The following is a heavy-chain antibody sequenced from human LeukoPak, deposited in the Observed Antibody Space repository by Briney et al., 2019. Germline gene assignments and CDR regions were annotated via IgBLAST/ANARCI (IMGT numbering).Heavy chain of an antibody. D-gene: IGHD2-21*01. Sequence: ASAKVSCKASGYTFTSYYMHWVRQAPGQGLEWMGIINPSGGSTSYAQKFQGRVTMTRDTSISTAYMELSRLRSDDTAVYYCARGCGGDCYSTAFDIWGQGTMVTVSS. J-gene: IGHJ3*02. CDR3: ARGCGGDCYSTAFDI. V-gene: IGHV1-46*01. CDR1: GYTFTSYY. CDR2: INPSGGST.